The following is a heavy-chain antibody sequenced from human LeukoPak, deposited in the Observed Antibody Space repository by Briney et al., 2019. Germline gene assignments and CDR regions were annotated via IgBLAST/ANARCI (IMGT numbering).Heavy chain of an antibody. CDR3: ARRGSTDY. CDR2: IKEDGSEK. V-gene: IGHV3-7*03. J-gene: IGHJ4*02. Sequence: GGSLRLSCAASGFSFSGYWMTWVRQAPGKGLEWVDNIKEDGSEKYYADFVKGRFTISRDNAKNSLDLQMDSLRAEDTAVYYCARRGSTDYWGQGTLVTVSS. D-gene: IGHD2/OR15-2a*01. CDR1: GFSFSGYW.